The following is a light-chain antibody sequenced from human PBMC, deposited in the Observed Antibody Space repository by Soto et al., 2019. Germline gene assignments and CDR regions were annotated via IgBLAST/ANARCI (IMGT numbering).Light chain of an antibody. CDR1: QDIKNY. J-gene: IGKJ5*01. V-gene: IGKV1-33*01. CDR3: QQYDNVPIT. CDR2: DAS. Sequence: DIPMTQSPSSLSASVGDRVTITCQASQDIKNYLNWYQQKPGKAPKLLIYDASNLQTGVPSRFSGSASGTDFTFTISRLQPEDIATYYCQQYDNVPITFGQGTRLEIK.